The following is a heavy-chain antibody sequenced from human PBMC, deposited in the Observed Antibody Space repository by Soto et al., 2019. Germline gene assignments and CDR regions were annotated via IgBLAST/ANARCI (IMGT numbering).Heavy chain of an antibody. V-gene: IGHV3-30*18. J-gene: IGHJ6*03. D-gene: IGHD3-3*01. Sequence: GGSLRLSCAASGFTFSSYGTHWVRQAPGKGLEWVAVISYDGSNKYYADSVKGRFTISRDNSKNTLYLQMNSLRAEGTAVYYCAKDLDYDFWSGPQSPFYMDVWGKGTTVTVSS. CDR3: AKDLDYDFWSGPQSPFYMDV. CDR1: GFTFSSYG. CDR2: ISYDGSNK.